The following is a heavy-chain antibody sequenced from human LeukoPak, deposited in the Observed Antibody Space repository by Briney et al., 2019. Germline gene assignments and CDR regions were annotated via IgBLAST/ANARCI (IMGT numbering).Heavy chain of an antibody. CDR2: VGVGNDI. J-gene: IGHJ4*02. D-gene: IGHD3-22*01. V-gene: IGHV3-23*01. Sequence: GGSLRLSCASSGFTFNIYGMSWVRQAPGKGLEWVSSVGVGNDIHYADSVKCRFTVFRDDAKSTVYLQMNSLRAEDTAIYFCAKDATPMNSIWDHFDSWGQGTLVTVSS. CDR1: GFTFNIYG. CDR3: AKDATPMNSIWDHFDS.